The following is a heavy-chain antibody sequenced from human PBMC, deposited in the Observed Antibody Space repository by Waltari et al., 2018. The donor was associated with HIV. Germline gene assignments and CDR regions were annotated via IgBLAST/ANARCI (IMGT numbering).Heavy chain of an antibody. J-gene: IGHJ6*02. Sequence: QVQLQQSGPGLVKPSQTLSLTCAISGASVSSNSPAWNWIRQSPSRGLEWLGRTYYRSKWYNDYAVSVKGRITINPDTSKNQFSLQLNSVTPEDTAVYYCVRDWWKDAYYYSGMDVWGQGTTVTVSS. D-gene: IGHD1-1*01. CDR1: GASVSSNSPA. CDR3: VRDWWKDAYYYSGMDV. CDR2: TYYRSKWYN. V-gene: IGHV6-1*01.